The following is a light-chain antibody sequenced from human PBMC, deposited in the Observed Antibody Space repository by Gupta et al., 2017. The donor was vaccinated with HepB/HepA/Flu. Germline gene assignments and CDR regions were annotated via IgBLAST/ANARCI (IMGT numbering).Light chain of an antibody. J-gene: IGLJ3*02. CDR3: SSYAGSNNWV. CDR2: EIS. CDR1: SSHVGAYNY. V-gene: IGLV2-8*01. Sequence: QSALTQPPSASGSAGQSVTLSCTGTSSHVGAYNYVSWYQQHTGKVPKPMIYEISEWPSGVTDRFSGSKSDNTASLTVSGLQAEDEDEYYSSSYAGSNNWVFGGGTKLTVL.